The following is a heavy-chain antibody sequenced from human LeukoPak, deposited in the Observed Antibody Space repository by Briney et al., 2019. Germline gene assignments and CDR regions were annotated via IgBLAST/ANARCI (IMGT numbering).Heavy chain of an antibody. D-gene: IGHD3-22*01. J-gene: IGHJ4*02. CDR1: GFTFSTYS. CDR3: ARDPPYYDSSGYYYDY. V-gene: IGHV3-21*01. CDR2: ISGSSIYI. Sequence: GGSLRLSCAASGFTFSTYSMNWVRQAPGKGLEWVSSISGSSIYIYYADSVKGRFTISKDNAKNSLYLQMNSLRAEDTAVYYCARDPPYYDSSGYYYDYWGQGTLVTVSS.